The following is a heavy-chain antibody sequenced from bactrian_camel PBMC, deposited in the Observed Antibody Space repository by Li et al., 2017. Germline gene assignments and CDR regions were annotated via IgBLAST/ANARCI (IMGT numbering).Heavy chain of an antibody. D-gene: IGHD1*01. Sequence: HVQLVESGGGLVQPGGSLRLSCAASGDGFSTYYVSWVRQAPGKGLEWVSSFYNDVSSTYYADSVKGRFSVSRDNAKITVYLQMNSLKSEDTAVYYCATRDGAAYNYWGQGTQVTVS. CDR1: GDGFSTYY. CDR2: FYNDVSST. J-gene: IGHJ4*01. CDR3: ATRDGAAYNY. V-gene: IGHV3-2*01.